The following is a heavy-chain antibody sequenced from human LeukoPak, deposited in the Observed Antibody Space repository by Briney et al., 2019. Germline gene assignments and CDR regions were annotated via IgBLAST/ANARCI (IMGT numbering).Heavy chain of an antibody. Sequence: GGSLRLSCAASGFTVSSNYMSWVRQAPGKGLEWVSVIYSGGSTYYADSVKGRFTISRDNSKNTLYLQMNSLRAEDTAVYYCARSESRGYSYGHTFDYWGQGTLVTVSS. V-gene: IGHV3-53*01. CDR2: IYSGGST. CDR3: ARSESRGYSYGHTFDY. CDR1: GFTVSSNY. J-gene: IGHJ4*02. D-gene: IGHD5-18*01.